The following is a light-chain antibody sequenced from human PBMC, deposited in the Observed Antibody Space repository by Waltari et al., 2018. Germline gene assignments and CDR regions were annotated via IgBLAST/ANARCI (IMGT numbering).Light chain of an antibody. CDR3: QHYASTPFS. J-gene: IGKJ2*03. V-gene: IGKV1-5*01. Sequence: DIQMTQSPSSLSASVGDTVTITCRASQSIQNWLAWYQQKPGKAPRLLIFLASSLENGVPSRFRGSGSGTEFYLTIISLRPEDFATYYCQHYASTPFSFGQGTRVEI. CDR1: QSIQNW. CDR2: LAS.